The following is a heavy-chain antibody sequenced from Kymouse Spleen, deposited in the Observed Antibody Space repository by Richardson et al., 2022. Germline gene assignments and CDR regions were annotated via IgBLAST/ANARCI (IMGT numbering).Heavy chain of an antibody. J-gene: IGHJ6*02. V-gene: IGHV3-33*01. D-gene: IGHD1-26*01. CDR3: ARDQGARVMDV. Sequence: QVQLVESGGGVVQPGRSLRLSCAASGFTFSSYGMHWVRQAPGKGLEWVAVIWYDGSNKYYADSVKGRFTISRDNSKNTLYLQMNSLRAEDTAVYYCARDQGARVMDVWGQGTTVTVSS. CDR1: GFTFSSYG. CDR2: IWYDGSNK.